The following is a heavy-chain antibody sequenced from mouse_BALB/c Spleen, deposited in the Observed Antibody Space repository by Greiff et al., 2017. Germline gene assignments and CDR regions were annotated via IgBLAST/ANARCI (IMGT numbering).Heavy chain of an antibody. J-gene: IGHJ4*01. CDR1: GYTFSSYN. CDR3: ARHVHREYYAIDY. D-gene: IGHD2-14*01. Sequence: EVQRVDSGGGLVQPGGSLKFSCAASGYTFSSYNMTWVRQNPEKGLEWIAYISNGGGRTYYPEKVKGRFTITRANSKNTSYLQMSSLSSEDTAMYFCARHVHREYYAIDYWGPGTSLTVSS. CDR2: ISNGGGRT. V-gene: IGHV5-12-2*01.